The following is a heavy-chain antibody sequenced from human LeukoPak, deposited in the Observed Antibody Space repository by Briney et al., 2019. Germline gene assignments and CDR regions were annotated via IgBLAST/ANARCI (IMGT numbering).Heavy chain of an antibody. CDR2: MNPNSGNT. Sequence: VASVKVSCKASGYTFTSYDINWVRQATGQGLEWMGWMNPNSGNTGYAQKFQGRVTMTRNTSISTAYMELSSLRSEDTAVYYCAKRMSRGKAAGTSMDVWGQGTTVTVSS. CDR1: GYTFTSYD. J-gene: IGHJ6*02. CDR3: AKRMSRGKAAGTSMDV. D-gene: IGHD6-13*01. V-gene: IGHV1-8*01.